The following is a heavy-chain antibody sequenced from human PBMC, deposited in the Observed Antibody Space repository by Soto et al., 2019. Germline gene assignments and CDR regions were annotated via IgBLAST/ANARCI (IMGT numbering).Heavy chain of an antibody. Sequence: SETLSLACAVYGGSFSGYDWPWIRQPPGTGLEWIGEINHSGSSNYNPSLKSRVTISVDRSKNQFSLKVRSVTAADTAVYYCARETYGAYVGYCDPWGQGILVTVS. V-gene: IGHV4-34*01. CDR1: GGSFSGYD. J-gene: IGHJ5*02. CDR3: ARETYGAYVGYCDP. CDR2: INHSGSS. D-gene: IGHD4-17*01.